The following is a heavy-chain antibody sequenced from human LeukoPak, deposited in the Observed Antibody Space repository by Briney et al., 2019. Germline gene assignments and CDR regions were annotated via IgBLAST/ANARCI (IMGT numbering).Heavy chain of an antibody. CDR2: ISSSSSYM. V-gene: IGHV3-21*01. D-gene: IGHD5-12*01. CDR3: ARVRHGLPYYYMDV. CDR1: GFTFSSYS. Sequence: PGGSLRLSCAASGFTFSSYSMNWVRQAPGKGLEWVSSISSSSSYMYYADSVKGRFTISRDNAKNSLYLQMNSLRAEDTAVYYCARVRHGLPYYYMDVWGKGTTVTVSS. J-gene: IGHJ6*03.